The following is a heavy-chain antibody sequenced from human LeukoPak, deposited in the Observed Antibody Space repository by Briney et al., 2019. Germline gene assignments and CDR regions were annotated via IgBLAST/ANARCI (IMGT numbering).Heavy chain of an antibody. V-gene: IGHV4-4*07. CDR1: GGSMSGYY. Sequence: SETLSLTCSVSGGSMSGYYWSWIRQFAGRGLEWIGRIYSSESINYSPSLKSRVTMSVDTSKNRFYLKLTSVTAADTALYYCARDRSAAYYRVYFDYWGQGVLVTVSS. D-gene: IGHD3-22*01. CDR3: ARDRSAAYYRVYFDY. CDR2: IYSSESI. J-gene: IGHJ4*02.